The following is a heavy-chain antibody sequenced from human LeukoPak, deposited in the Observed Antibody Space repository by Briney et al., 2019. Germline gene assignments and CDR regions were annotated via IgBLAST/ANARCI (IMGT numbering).Heavy chain of an antibody. CDR2: IIPIFGTA. CDR3: ARDLEGIAVAGTNY. J-gene: IGHJ4*02. D-gene: IGHD6-19*01. Sequence: SVKVSCKASGGTFSSYAISWVRQAPGQGLEWMGGIIPIFGTANYAQKFQGRVTITADESTSTAYMELSSLRSEDTAVHYCARDLEGIAVAGTNYWGQGTLVTVSS. CDR1: GGTFSSYA. V-gene: IGHV1-69*13.